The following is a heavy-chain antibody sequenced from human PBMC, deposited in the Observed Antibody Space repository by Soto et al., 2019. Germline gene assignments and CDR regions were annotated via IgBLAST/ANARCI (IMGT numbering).Heavy chain of an antibody. CDR3: ALTPFSLTLATVLHYFHS. CDR2: IYYSGTT. J-gene: IGHJ4*02. V-gene: IGHV4-59*01. CDR1: GAYIRSTY. Sequence: QVHLKESGPGLVKPSETLSLTCTVSGAYIRSTYWSWIRQSPGQGLEWFGYIYYSGTTNSNPSLKNLFTISVDTSHSQFSLDLTSVTASDSPSYYCALTPFSLTLATVLHYFHSWGQGTLVTVSS. D-gene: IGHD3-9*01.